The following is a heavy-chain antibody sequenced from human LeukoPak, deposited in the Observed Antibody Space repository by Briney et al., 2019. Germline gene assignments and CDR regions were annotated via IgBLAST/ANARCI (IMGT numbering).Heavy chain of an antibody. CDR1: GHTVSSHTAA. J-gene: IGHJ4*02. Sequence: SQTLSLTCAISGHTVSSHTAAWVWITQSPSKGLECLGRTYYRYKWYTENPVYVNSPQTHNQDTSNTQFSLQLNSVPPQDTSVYYCARDGGASGWLHYWEERARVTVST. D-gene: IGHD6-19*01. V-gene: IGHV6-1*01. CDR2: TYYRYKWYT. CDR3: ARDGGASGWLHY.